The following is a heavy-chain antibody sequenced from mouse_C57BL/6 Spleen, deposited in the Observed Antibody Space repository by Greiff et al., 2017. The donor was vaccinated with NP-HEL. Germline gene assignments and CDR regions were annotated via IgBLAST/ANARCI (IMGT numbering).Heavy chain of an antibody. CDR3: ARGGAQEVPFAY. CDR1: GYSITSGYY. D-gene: IGHD3-2*02. CDR2: ISYDGSN. V-gene: IGHV3-6*01. Sequence: EVKLMESGPGLVKPSQSLSLTCSVTGYSITSGYYWNWIRQFPGNKLEWMGYISYDGSNNYNPSLKNRISITRDTSKNQFFLKLNSVTTEDTATYYCARGGAQEVPFAYWGQGTLVTVSA. J-gene: IGHJ3*01.